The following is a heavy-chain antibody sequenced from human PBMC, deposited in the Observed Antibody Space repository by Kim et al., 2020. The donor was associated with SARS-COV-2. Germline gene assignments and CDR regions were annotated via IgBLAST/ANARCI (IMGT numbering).Heavy chain of an antibody. CDR3: ARGYSSSWFDT. V-gene: IGHV2-70*01. CDR2: K. Sequence: KYYSKSLKTRLTISKDTSKNQVVLTMTNMDPVDTATYYCARGYSSSWFDTWGQGTLVTVSS. D-gene: IGHD6-13*01. J-gene: IGHJ5*02.